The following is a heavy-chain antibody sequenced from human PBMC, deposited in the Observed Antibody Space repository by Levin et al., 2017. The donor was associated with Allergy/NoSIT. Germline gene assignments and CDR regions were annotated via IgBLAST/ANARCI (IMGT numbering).Heavy chain of an antibody. CDR3: ARESGYAARLDY. CDR1: GGSISSGSYY. J-gene: IGHJ4*02. V-gene: IGHV4-61*02. CDR2: IYTSGST. D-gene: IGHD3-16*01. Sequence: SQTLSLTCTVSGGSISSGSYYWTWIRQPAGKGLEWIGRIYTSGSTNYSPSLKSRVTISADTSKNQVSLGLTSVTAADTAMYYCARESGYAARLDYWGQGTLVTVSS.